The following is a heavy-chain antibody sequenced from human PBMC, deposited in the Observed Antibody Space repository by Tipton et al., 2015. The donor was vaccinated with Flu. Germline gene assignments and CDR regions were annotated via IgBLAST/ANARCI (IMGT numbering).Heavy chain of an antibody. V-gene: IGHV4-38-2*02. CDR1: GDSLTNGRY. CDR2: IHHRGSN. CDR3: AGDRSYGDFSETLDY. J-gene: IGHJ4*02. Sequence: TLSLTCTVSGDSLTNGRYWDWVRQPPGKGLEWIGNIHHRGSNSYSPSLKSRVTISMDTSKNQFSLTLISVTASDTAIYYCAGDRSYGDFSETLDYWGQGMLVTISS. D-gene: IGHD4-17*01.